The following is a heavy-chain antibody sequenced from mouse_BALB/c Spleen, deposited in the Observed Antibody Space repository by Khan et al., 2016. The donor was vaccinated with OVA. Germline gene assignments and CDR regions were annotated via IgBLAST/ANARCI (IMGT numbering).Heavy chain of an antibody. D-gene: IGHD2-1*01. CDR2: ISSDGDYT. CDR3: ARSTYGNFAY. V-gene: IGHV5-9-3*01. CDR1: GFTFSTYA. J-gene: IGHJ3*01. Sequence: EVELVESGGGLVKPGGSLKLSCAASGFTFSTYAMSWVRHTPEKRLEWVATISSDGDYTYYPDHVTGRFTISRDNAKNTLYLQMSRLRSEVTALYYCARSTYGNFAYWGQGTLLTVAA.